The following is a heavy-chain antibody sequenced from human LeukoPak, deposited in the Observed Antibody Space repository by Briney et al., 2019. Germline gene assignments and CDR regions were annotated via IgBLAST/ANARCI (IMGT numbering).Heavy chain of an antibody. J-gene: IGHJ3*02. D-gene: IGHD3-10*01. CDR1: GGTFSSYA. CDR2: IIPIFGTA. Sequence: SVKVSCKASGGTFSSYAISWVRQAPGQGLEWMGGIIPIFGTANYAQKFQGRVTITADESTSTAYMELSSLRSEDTAVYYCARGGITAIIVITTGAFDIWGQGTVVTVSS. CDR3: ARGGITAIIVITTGAFDI. V-gene: IGHV1-69*13.